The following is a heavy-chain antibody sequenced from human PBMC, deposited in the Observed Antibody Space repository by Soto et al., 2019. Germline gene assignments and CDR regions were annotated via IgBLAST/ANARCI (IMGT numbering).Heavy chain of an antibody. D-gene: IGHD2-8*01. CDR2: MNPNSGNT. CDR3: PRGAPLFGYCTNGVCNPAAFDI. Sequence: ASVKVSCKASGYTFTSYDINWLRQATGQGLEWMGWMNPNSGNTGNAQKFQGRVTMTRNTSISTAYMELSSLRSEETDGYYCPRGAPLFGYCTNGVCNPAAFDIWGQGTMVTVSS. V-gene: IGHV1-8*01. J-gene: IGHJ3*02. CDR1: GYTFTSYD.